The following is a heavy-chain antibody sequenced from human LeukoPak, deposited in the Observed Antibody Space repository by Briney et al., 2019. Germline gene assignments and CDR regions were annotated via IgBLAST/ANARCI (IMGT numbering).Heavy chain of an antibody. CDR1: GGSISSSSYY. J-gene: IGHJ4*02. D-gene: IGHD2-2*01. V-gene: IGHV4-39*07. CDR3: ARVPPLPYCSSTSCYLVYFDY. Sequence: SETLSLTCTVSGGSISSSSYYWGWIRQPPGKGLEWIGSIYYSGSTYYNPSLKSRVTISVDTSKNQFSLKLSSVTAADTAVYYCARVPPLPYCSSTSCYLVYFDYWGQGTLVTVSS. CDR2: IYYSGST.